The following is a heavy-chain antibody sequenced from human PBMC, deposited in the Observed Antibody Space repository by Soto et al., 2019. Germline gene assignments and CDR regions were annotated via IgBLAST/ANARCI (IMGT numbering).Heavy chain of an antibody. CDR3: ARVDARDIVVVPAAIKAFDY. J-gene: IGHJ4*02. CDR1: GGSISSGVYY. D-gene: IGHD2-2*02. Sequence: NPSETLSLTCTVSGGSISSGVYYWSWIRHHPGKGLEWIGYIYYSGSTYYNPSLKSRVTISVDTSKNQFSLKLSSVTAADTAVYYCARVDARDIVVVPAAIKAFDYWGQGTLVTVSS. CDR2: IYYSGST. V-gene: IGHV4-31*03.